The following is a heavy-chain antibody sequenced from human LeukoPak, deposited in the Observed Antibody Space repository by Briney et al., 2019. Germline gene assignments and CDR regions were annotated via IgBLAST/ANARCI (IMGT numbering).Heavy chain of an antibody. CDR3: ARGGDYDFWSGSDY. CDR1: GYTFTGYY. Sequence: ASVKVSCKASGYTFTGYYLHWVRQAPGQGLEWMGWISAYNGNTNYAQKLQGRVTMTTDTSTSTAYMELRSLRSDDTAVYYCARGGDYDFWSGSDYWGQGTLVTVSS. V-gene: IGHV1-18*04. CDR2: ISAYNGNT. J-gene: IGHJ4*02. D-gene: IGHD3-3*01.